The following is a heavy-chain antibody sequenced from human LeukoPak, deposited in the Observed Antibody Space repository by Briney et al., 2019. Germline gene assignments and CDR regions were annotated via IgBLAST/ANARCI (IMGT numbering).Heavy chain of an antibody. CDR3: ARGLLDDFWSGYSPYGMDV. V-gene: IGHV1-3*01. D-gene: IGHD3-3*01. Sequence: ASVKVSCKASGYTFTSYAMHWVRQAPGQRLEWMGWINAGNGNTKYSQKFQGRVTITRDTSASTAYMEPSSLRSEDTAVYYCARGLLDDFWSGYSPYGMDVWGQGTTVTVSS. J-gene: IGHJ6*02. CDR2: INAGNGNT. CDR1: GYTFTSYA.